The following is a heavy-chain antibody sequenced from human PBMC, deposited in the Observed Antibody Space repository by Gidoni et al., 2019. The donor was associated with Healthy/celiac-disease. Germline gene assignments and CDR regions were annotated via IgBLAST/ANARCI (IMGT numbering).Heavy chain of an antibody. J-gene: IGHJ4*02. CDR3: AKDSKQRFDY. CDR1: GFTFDDYA. V-gene: IGHV3-9*01. D-gene: IGHD6-25*01. Sequence: EVQLVESGGGLVQPGRSLRLSCAASGFTFDDYAMHWVRQAPGKGLEWVSGISWNSGSIGYADSVKGRFTISRDNAKNSLYLQMNSLRAEDTALYYCAKDSKQRFDYWGQGTLVTVSS. CDR2: ISWNSGSI.